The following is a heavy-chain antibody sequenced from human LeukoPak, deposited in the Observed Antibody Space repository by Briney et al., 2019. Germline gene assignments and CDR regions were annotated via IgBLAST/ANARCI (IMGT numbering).Heavy chain of an antibody. D-gene: IGHD3-10*01. CDR3: ARDYYGAGLTYFDY. V-gene: IGHV4-30-4*01. Sequence: PSQTLSLTCTVSGGSISSGDYYWSWIRQPPGKGLEWIGYIYYSGSTYYNPSLESRVTITVDTSKNQFSLKLRSVTAADTAVYYCARDYYGAGLTYFDYWGQGTLVTVSS. CDR1: GGSISSGDYY. CDR2: IYYSGST. J-gene: IGHJ4*02.